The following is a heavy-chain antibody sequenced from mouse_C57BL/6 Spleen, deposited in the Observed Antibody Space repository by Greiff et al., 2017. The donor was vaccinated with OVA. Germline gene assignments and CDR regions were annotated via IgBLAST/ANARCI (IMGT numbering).Heavy chain of an antibody. D-gene: IGHD2-1*01. V-gene: IGHV1-52*01. CDR2: IDPSDSET. CDR3: ARKGKYYGNYFDY. J-gene: IGHJ2*01. Sequence: QVQLQQPGAELVRPGSSVKLSCKASGYTFTSYWMHWVKQRPIQGLEWIGNIDPSDSETHYNQKFKDKATLTVDKSSSTAYMQLSSLTSEDSAVYYCARKGKYYGNYFDYWGQGTTLTVSS. CDR1: GYTFTSYW.